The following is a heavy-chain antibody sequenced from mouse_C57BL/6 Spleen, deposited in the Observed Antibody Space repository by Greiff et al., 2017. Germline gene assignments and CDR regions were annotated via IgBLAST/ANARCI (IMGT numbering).Heavy chain of an antibody. D-gene: IGHD1-1*01. Sequence: VQLQQSGAELVRPGTSVKLSCKASGYTFTSYWMHWVKQRPGQGLEWIGVIDPSDSYTNYNQKFKGKATLTVDTSSSTAYMQLSSLTSEDSAVYYCAPITTVVADYWGQGTTLTVSS. CDR2: IDPSDSYT. V-gene: IGHV1-59*01. CDR3: APITTVVADY. J-gene: IGHJ2*01. CDR1: GYTFTSYW.